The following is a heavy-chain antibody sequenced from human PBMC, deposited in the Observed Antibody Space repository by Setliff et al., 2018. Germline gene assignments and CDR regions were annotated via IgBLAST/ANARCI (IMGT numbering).Heavy chain of an antibody. D-gene: IGHD4-4*01. CDR1: GGSFSGYY. CDR2: IIPGGST. V-gene: IGHV4-34*12. J-gene: IGHJ6*02. CDR3: ARRRWLQFYYYYGMDV. Sequence: PSETLSLTCGVYGGSFSGYYWSWIRQPPGKRLEWIGEIIPGGSTYYNPSLKSRVTISVDTSKNQFSLKLSSVTAADTAVYYCARRRWLQFYYYYGMDVWGQGTTVTVSS.